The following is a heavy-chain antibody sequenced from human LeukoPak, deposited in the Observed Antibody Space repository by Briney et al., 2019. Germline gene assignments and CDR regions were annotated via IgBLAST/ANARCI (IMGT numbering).Heavy chain of an antibody. Sequence: GESLKISCKGSGYSFTSCWIGWVRQMPGKGLEWMGIIYPGDSDTRYSPSFQGQVTISADKSISTAYLQWSSLKASDTAMYYCARQRITIFGVVIQRPDAFDIWGQGTMVTVSS. CDR2: IYPGDSDT. D-gene: IGHD3-3*01. CDR3: ARQRITIFGVVIQRPDAFDI. V-gene: IGHV5-51*01. J-gene: IGHJ3*02. CDR1: GYSFTSCW.